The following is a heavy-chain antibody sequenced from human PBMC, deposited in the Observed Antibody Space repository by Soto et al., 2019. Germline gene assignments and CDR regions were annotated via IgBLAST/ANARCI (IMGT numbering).Heavy chain of an antibody. J-gene: IGHJ2*01. Sequence: QVQLQESGPGLVKPSETLSLTCTVSTDSIRNYYWTWIRQSPGKGLVWIGSIYHPGDTNYSPSLRRRGTITLDPSDRDTSLVQFALTLTYVTAADTAIYYCVRERWEGENRVWYFDLWGRGTLVSVSS. V-gene: IGHV4-59*01. CDR3: VRERWEGENRVWYFDL. CDR1: TDSIRNYY. D-gene: IGHD1-26*01. CDR2: IYHPGDT.